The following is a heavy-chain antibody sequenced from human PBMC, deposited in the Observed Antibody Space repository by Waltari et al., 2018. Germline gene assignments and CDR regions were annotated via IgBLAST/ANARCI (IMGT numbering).Heavy chain of an antibody. Sequence: QVQLQQWGAGLLKPSETLSLTCAVYGGSFSGYYWSWIRQPPGKGLEWIGEINHDGSTNYNPSLKSRVTISVDTSKNQFSLKLSSVTAADTAVYYCARVSLGTYYYDSSGYRRGYYVDYWGQGTLVTVSS. J-gene: IGHJ4*02. CDR3: ARVSLGTYYYDSSGYRRGYYVDY. CDR2: INHDGST. V-gene: IGHV4-34*01. CDR1: GGSFSGYY. D-gene: IGHD3-22*01.